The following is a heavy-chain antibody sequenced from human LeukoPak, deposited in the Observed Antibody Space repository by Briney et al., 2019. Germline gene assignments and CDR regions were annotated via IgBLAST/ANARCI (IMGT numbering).Heavy chain of an antibody. V-gene: IGHV1-18*01. J-gene: IGHJ4*02. D-gene: IGHD5-12*01. CDR1: GYTFTSYG. Sequence: ASVKLSCKASGYTFTSYGISWVRQAPGQGLEWMGWISAYNGNTNYAQRLQGRVTMTTDTSTSTAYMELRSLRSDDTAVYYCASLYNGEFDYWGQGTLVTVSS. CDR2: ISAYNGNT. CDR3: ASLYNGEFDY.